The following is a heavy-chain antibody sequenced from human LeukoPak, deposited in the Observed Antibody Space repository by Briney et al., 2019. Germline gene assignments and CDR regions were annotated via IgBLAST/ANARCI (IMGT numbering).Heavy chain of an antibody. V-gene: IGHV3-11*04. CDR1: GFTFSDYY. D-gene: IGHD6-13*01. CDR2: ISSSGSTI. CDR3: ARDGGVAAAGTPPARYYYYYMDV. Sequence: GGSLRLSCAASGFTFSDYYMSWIRQAPGKGLEWVSYISSSGSTIYYADSVKGRFTISRDNAKNSLYLQMNSLRAEDTAVYYCARDGGVAAAGTPPARYYYYYMDVWGKGTTVTVSS. J-gene: IGHJ6*03.